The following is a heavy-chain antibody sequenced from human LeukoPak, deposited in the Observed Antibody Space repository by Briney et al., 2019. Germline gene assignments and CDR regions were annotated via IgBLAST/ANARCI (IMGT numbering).Heavy chain of an antibody. CDR3: AKDLYGSGSYEIRLFDY. CDR2: IRYDASNE. J-gene: IGHJ4*02. CDR1: GFTFSSYG. D-gene: IGHD3-10*01. Sequence: HPGGSLRLSCAASGFTFSSYGMHWVRQAPGKGLEWVAFIRYDASNEFYGDSVKGRFTISRDNSKNTLYLQMNSLGAEDTAVYYCAKDLYGSGSYEIRLFDYWGQGTLVTVSS. V-gene: IGHV3-30*02.